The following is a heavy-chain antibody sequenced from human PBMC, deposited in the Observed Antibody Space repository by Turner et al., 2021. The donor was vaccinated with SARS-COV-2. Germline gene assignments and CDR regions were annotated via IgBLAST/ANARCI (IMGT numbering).Heavy chain of an antibody. CDR1: GFIFSTYG. D-gene: IGHD1-26*01. Sequence: QVQLVESGGGVVEPGWSPRLPCEASGFIFSTYGMHWVPPGPGKGLEWVAVIWYDGSNKYYADAVKGRFTIYRDNSKNTQYLQMNSLRAEDKAVYYCARDPSAGYYYMDVWGKGTTVTVSS. V-gene: IGHV3-33*01. J-gene: IGHJ6*03. CDR3: ARDPSAGYYYMDV. CDR2: IWYDGSNK.